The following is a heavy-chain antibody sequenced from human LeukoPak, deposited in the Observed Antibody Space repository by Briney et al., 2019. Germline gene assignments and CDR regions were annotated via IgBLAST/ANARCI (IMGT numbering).Heavy chain of an antibody. D-gene: IGHD5-24*01. V-gene: IGHV4-39*01. J-gene: IGHJ4*02. CDR1: GGSINSSSYY. Sequence: SETLSLTCTVSGGSINSSSYYWGWTRQPPGKGLEWIGSIFYSGNTYDNPSLKSRVTISVDTSKNQFSLKLNSVTAADTAVYYCARHRSKWLQSSFDYWGQGTLVTVSS. CDR3: ARHRSKWLQSSFDY. CDR2: IFYSGNT.